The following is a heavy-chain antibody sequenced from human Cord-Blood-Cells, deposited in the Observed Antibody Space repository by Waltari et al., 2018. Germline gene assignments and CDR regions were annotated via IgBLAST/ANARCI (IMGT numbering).Heavy chain of an antibody. Sequence: QVQLVQSGAEVKKPGASVKVSCKASGYTFTGYYMHWVRQAPGQGLEWMGWINPNSGGTNYAQKLQGRVTRTRETSISTAYMELSRLRSDDTAVYYCARPGMRVDYFDYWGQGTLVTVSS. CDR3: ARPGMRVDYFDY. CDR1: GYTFTGYY. J-gene: IGHJ4*02. CDR2: INPNSGGT. V-gene: IGHV1-2*02. D-gene: IGHD3-10*01.